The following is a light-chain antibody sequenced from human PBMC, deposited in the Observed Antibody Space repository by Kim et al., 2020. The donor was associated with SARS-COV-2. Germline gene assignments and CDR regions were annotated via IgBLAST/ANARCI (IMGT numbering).Light chain of an antibody. CDR2: TAS. Sequence: DIQMTQSPSSLSASVGDRVTITCRASQGISNYVAWYQQKPGKVPKLLIYTASTLHSGIPSRFSGSGSGTDFTLTISSLQPEDVATYYCQKYNSGPQTFGQGTKVDIK. CDR1: QGISNY. V-gene: IGKV1-27*01. J-gene: IGKJ1*01. CDR3: QKYNSGPQT.